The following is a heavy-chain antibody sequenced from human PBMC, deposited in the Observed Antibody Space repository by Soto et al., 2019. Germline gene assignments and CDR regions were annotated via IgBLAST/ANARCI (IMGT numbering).Heavy chain of an antibody. Sequence: EMQLVETGGGLIQPGGSLRLSCAASGFTVSSDHMSWVRQAPGKGLEWISVMYYGGTTYYADSVQGRFTISRDSSTNTLYLQMTDLRADDTAVYYCAKDRAFWFGEGGWFDPWGQGTLVTVSS. CDR3: AKDRAFWFGEGGWFDP. V-gene: IGHV3-53*02. CDR1: GFTVSSDH. D-gene: IGHD3-10*01. J-gene: IGHJ5*02. CDR2: MYYGGTT.